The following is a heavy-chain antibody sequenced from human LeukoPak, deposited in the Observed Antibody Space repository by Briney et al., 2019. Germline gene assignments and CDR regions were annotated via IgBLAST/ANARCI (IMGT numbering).Heavy chain of an antibody. D-gene: IGHD2-2*02. CDR2: IKQDGKEK. Sequence: PGRSLRLSCVASEFTFSSYWMGWVRQTPGKGLEWVANIKQDGKEKYYVDSVKGRFTISRDNAKKSLYLQMNSLRAEDTAIYFCAGYTDAWYRLCWGQGTLVTVSS. J-gene: IGHJ4*02. V-gene: IGHV3-7*03. CDR3: AGYTDAWYRLC. CDR1: EFTFSSYW.